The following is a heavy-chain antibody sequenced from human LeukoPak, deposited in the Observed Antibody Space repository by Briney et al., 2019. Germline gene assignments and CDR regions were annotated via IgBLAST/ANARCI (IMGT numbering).Heavy chain of an antibody. V-gene: IGHV3-21*01. CDR3: AKDPSYGYGFINY. Sequence: GGSLGLSCAASGFTFSSYSMNWVRQAPGKGLEWVSSISSSSSYIYYADSVKGRFTISRDNSKNTLYLQMNSLRAEDTAVYYCAKDPSYGYGFINYWGQGTLVTVSS. CDR2: ISSSSSYI. J-gene: IGHJ4*02. D-gene: IGHD5-18*01. CDR1: GFTFSSYS.